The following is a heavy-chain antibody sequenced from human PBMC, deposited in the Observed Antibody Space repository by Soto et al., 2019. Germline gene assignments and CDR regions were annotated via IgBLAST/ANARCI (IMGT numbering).Heavy chain of an antibody. CDR2: TYYRSKWYH. CDR1: GDSVSSNRGT. Sequence: PLQTLSLTCALSGDSVSSNRGTWNWFRQSPSRGLEWLGRTYYRSKWYHDYAVSLNGRGTINPDTSQNQFSLHLTSVTPEDTAVYYCGRLVGNSWIDYWGQGTLVTVSS. J-gene: IGHJ4*02. V-gene: IGHV6-1*01. CDR3: GRLVGNSWIDY. D-gene: IGHD6-13*01.